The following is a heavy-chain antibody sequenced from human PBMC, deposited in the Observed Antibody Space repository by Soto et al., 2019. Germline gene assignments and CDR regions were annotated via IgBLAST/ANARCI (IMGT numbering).Heavy chain of an antibody. CDR2: ISSSGSTI. D-gene: IGHD3-22*01. CDR1: GFTFSSYE. Sequence: SLRLSCAASGFTFSSYEMNWVRQAPGKGLEWVSYISSSGSTIYYADSVKGRFTISRDNAKNSLYLQMNSLRAEDTAVYYCATNALYYYDSSGYSNPPFDYWGQGTLVTVSS. J-gene: IGHJ4*02. CDR3: ATNALYYYDSSGYSNPPFDY. V-gene: IGHV3-48*03.